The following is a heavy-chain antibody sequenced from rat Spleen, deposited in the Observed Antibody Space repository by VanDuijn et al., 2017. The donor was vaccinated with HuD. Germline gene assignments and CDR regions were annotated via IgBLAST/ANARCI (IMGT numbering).Heavy chain of an antibody. CDR2: IIYDGSST. V-gene: IGHV5S10*01. CDR3: ATHGYGGYDNWFAY. D-gene: IGHD1-11*01. J-gene: IGHJ3*01. CDR1: GFTFSDYA. Sequence: EVQLVESGGGLVQPGNSLKLSCAASGFTFSDYAMAWVRQSPKKGLEWVATIIYDGSSTYYRDSVKGRFTISRDNAKSTLYLQMDSLRSEDTATYYCATHGYGGYDNWFAYWGQGTLVTVSS.